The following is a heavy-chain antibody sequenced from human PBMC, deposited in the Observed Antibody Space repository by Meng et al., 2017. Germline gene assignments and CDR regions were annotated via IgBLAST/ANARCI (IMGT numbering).Heavy chain of an antibody. CDR1: GGSISGYY. J-gene: IGHJ4*01. CDR2: IYYSGNT. CDR3: AREGYCSLGTCYRGEIAY. D-gene: IGHD2-15*01. Sequence: GSLRLSCTVSGGSISGYYWSWIRQPPGKGLEWIGYIYYSGNTNYNPSLKSRVTISADTSKNQVSLKLSSVTAADTAVYYCAREGYCSLGTCYRGEIAYWGHGNQV. V-gene: IGHV4-59*01.